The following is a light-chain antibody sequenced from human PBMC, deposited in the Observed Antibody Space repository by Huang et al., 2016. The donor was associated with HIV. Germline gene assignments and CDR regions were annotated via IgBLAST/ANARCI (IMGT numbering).Light chain of an antibody. CDR3: QQYNNLPPAN. V-gene: IGKV3-15*01. J-gene: IGKJ2*01. Sequence: EIVMTQSPATLSVSPGEKATLSCRASQSVGTNLAWYQQKPGQAPRLLIYGASTRATGIPTRCSGSVSGTEFTLTITSLQSEDFAVYYCQQYNNLPPANFGQGTKLEIQ. CDR1: QSVGTN. CDR2: GAS.